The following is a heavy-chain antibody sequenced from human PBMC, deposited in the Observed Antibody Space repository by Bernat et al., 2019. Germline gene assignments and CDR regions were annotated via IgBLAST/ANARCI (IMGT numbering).Heavy chain of an antibody. CDR2: IYYSGST. Sequence: QLQLQESGPGLVKPSETLSLTCTVSGGSISSSSYYWGWIRQHPGKGLEWIGYIYYSGSTYYNPSLKSRVTISVDTSKNQFSLKLSSVTAADTAVYYCASYKYSSSWYGLFDYWGQGTLVTVSS. CDR1: GGSISSSSYY. J-gene: IGHJ4*02. V-gene: IGHV4-31*03. D-gene: IGHD6-13*01. CDR3: ASYKYSSSWYGLFDY.